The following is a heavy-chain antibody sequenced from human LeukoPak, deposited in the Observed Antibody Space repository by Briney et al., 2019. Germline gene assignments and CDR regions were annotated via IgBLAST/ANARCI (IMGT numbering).Heavy chain of an antibody. V-gene: IGHV4-34*01. D-gene: IGHD4-11*01. CDR3: ARHGRGSGGTVSY. Sequence: PSETLSLTCAVYGGSFSGYYWSWIRQPPGKGLEWIGSIYYSGSTYYNPSLKGRVTISVDTSKNQFSLKLSSVTAADTAVYYCARHGRGSGGTVSYWGQGTLVTVSS. J-gene: IGHJ4*02. CDR2: IYYSGST. CDR1: GGSFSGYY.